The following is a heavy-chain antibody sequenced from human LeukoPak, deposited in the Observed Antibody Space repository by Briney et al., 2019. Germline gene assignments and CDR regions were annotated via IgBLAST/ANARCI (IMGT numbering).Heavy chain of an antibody. J-gene: IGHJ3*02. CDR2: ISAGGGST. Sequence: PGGSLRLSCAASGFTFSSYSMNWVRQAPGKGLEWVSSISAGGGSTYYADSVKGRFTVSRDNSKNTLYLQMNSLRAEDTAVYYCAKVATPAAMGAFDIWGQGTMVTVSS. CDR3: AKVATPAAMGAFDI. D-gene: IGHD2-2*01. V-gene: IGHV3-23*01. CDR1: GFTFSSYS.